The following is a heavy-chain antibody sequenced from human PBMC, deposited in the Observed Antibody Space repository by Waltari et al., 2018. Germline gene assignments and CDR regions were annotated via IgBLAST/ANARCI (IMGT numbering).Heavy chain of an antibody. D-gene: IGHD3-22*01. J-gene: IGHJ4*02. CDR3: ARGDSSAYLDN. CDR2: IRYDGHNK. V-gene: IGHV3-30*02. Sequence: QVQQVQCGRGVVQQGGYHPVACAAARFTCDPHGMHWVRQAPGKGLEWVAFIRYDGHNKYYADSVKGRCTISRDNPKNTLYLQMDSLGPEDTALYYCARGDSSAYLDNWGQGTQVTVSS. CDR1: RFTCDPHG.